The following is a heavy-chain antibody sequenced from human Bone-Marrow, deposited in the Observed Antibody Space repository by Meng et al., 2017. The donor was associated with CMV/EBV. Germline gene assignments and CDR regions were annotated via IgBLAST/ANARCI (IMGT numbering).Heavy chain of an antibody. Sequence: LSCAASGLHLSSYSINWVRQAPGKGLEWVSSISSSSSYIYYADSVKGRFTTSRDNAKNSLYLQMNSLRAEDTAVYYCARVLGSGFDYWGQGTLVTVSS. J-gene: IGHJ4*02. CDR3: ARVLGSGFDY. V-gene: IGHV3-21*01. D-gene: IGHD1-26*01. CDR1: GLHLSSYS. CDR2: ISSSSSYI.